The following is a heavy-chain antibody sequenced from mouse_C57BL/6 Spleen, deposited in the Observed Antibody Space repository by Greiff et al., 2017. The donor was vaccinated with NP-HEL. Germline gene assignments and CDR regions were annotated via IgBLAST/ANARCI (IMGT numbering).Heavy chain of an antibody. CDR1: GFTFSDAW. V-gene: IGHV6-6*01. Sequence: PGGSMKLSCAASGFTFSDAWMDWVRQSPEKGLEWVAEIRNKANNHATSYAESVKGRFTISRDDSKSSVYLQMNSLRAEDTGIYYCTRIPITTVVDWYFDVWGTGTTVTVSS. D-gene: IGHD1-1*01. J-gene: IGHJ1*03. CDR3: TRIPITTVVDWYFDV. CDR2: IRNKANNHAT.